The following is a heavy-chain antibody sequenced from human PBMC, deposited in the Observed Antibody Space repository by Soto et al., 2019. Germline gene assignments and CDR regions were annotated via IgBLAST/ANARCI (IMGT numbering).Heavy chain of an antibody. Sequence: QVQLVQSGAEVKKPGSSVKVSCKASGGTFSSYAISWVRQAPGQGLEWMGGIIPIFGTANYAQKFQGRVTITADESTSTAYVELSRLRSEDPAVYYCEREIRSSFGLNGCFDPWGQGTLVTVSS. V-gene: IGHV1-69*01. CDR3: EREIRSSFGLNGCFDP. J-gene: IGHJ5*02. CDR2: IIPIFGTA. CDR1: GGTFSSYA. D-gene: IGHD6-6*01.